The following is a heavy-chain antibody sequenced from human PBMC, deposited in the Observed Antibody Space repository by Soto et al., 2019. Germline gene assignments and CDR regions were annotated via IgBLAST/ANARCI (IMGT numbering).Heavy chain of an antibody. CDR1: GFTFSKYI. V-gene: IGHV3-48*02. CDR2: ISRSSSTI. J-gene: IGHJ4*02. Sequence: GGSLRLSCEASGFTFSKYILNWVRQAPGKGLEWISSISRSSSTIYYADSVKGRFTISRDNAKNSLSLEMNSLRDEDTAVYHCARAPQNYWGQGTLVTVSS. CDR3: ARAPQNY.